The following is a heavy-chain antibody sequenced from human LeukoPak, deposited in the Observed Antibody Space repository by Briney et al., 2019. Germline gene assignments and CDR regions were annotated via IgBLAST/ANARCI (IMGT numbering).Heavy chain of an antibody. J-gene: IGHJ5*02. CDR1: GYTFTGYY. CDR3: ARGVSRRHWDWFDP. D-gene: IGHD5/OR15-5a*01. Sequence: ASVKVSCKASGYTFTGYYMHWVRQAPGQGLEWMGWINPNSGGTNYAQKFQGRVTMTRDTSISTAYMELSRLRSDDTAVYYCARGVSRRHWDWFDPWGQGTLVTVSS. CDR2: INPNSGGT. V-gene: IGHV1-2*02.